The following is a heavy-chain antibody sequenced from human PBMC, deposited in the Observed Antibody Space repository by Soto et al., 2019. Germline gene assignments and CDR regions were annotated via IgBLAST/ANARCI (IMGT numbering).Heavy chain of an antibody. D-gene: IGHD6-6*01. CDR2: ISYDGSNK. CDR3: AKDSRVGSSSAGAFDI. J-gene: IGHJ3*02. V-gene: IGHV3-30*18. Sequence: GGSLRLSCAASGFTFSSYGMHWVRQAPGKGLEWVAVISYDGSNKYYADSVKGRFTISRDNSKNTLYLQMNSLRAEDTAVYYCAKDSRVGSSSAGAFDIWGQGTMVTVSS. CDR1: GFTFSSYG.